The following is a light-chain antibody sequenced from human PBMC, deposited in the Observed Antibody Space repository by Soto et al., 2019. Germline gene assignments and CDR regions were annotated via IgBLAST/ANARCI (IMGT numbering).Light chain of an antibody. Sequence: QMTQSPSTLSASVGDRVTITCRASHSISTWLAWFQQKPGKAPRLLIYDASSLEDGVPSRFSGGGSGTEFTLPISSLQPDDFATYYCQQYNTYSPATFGQGTKVEVK. CDR3: QQYNTYSPAT. V-gene: IGKV1-5*01. CDR2: DAS. CDR1: HSISTW. J-gene: IGKJ1*01.